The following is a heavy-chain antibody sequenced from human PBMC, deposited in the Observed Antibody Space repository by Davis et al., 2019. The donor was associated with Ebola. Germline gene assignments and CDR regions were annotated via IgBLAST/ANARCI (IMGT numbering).Heavy chain of an antibody. D-gene: IGHD5-18*01. V-gene: IGHV1-18*01. Sequence: ASVKVSCKASGYTFKNSAISWVRQAPGQGLEWMGIINPSGGSTSYAQKFQGRVTLTTDTSTNTAYMELRDLRSDDAALYYCARLAMVAAGCHDYWGQGSLVAVSS. CDR2: INPSGGST. CDR3: ARLAMVAAGCHDY. J-gene: IGHJ4*02. CDR1: GYTFKNSA.